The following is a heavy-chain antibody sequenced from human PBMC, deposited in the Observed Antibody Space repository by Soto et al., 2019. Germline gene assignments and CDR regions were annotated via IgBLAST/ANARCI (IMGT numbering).Heavy chain of an antibody. CDR2: IIHSGST. Sequence: SETLSLTCAVYGGSFSGYFWSWIRQPPGKGLEWIGKIIHSGSTNYNPSLKSRVTISVDTSKSQFSLKLSSVTAADTAVYYCARIDCGGDCYSSFDYWGQGTLVTVSS. CDR1: GGSFSGYF. D-gene: IGHD2-21*02. J-gene: IGHJ4*02. CDR3: ARIDCGGDCYSSFDY. V-gene: IGHV4-34*12.